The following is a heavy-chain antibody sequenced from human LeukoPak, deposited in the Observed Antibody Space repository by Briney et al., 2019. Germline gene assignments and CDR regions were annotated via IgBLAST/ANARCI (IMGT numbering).Heavy chain of an antibody. CDR2: IIPIFGTA. Sequence: SVKVSCKASGGTFSSYAISWVRQAPGQGLEWMGGIIPIFGTANYAQEFQGRVTITADESTSTAYMELSSLRSEDTAVYYCARDSPGPAVAVDWGQGTLVTVSS. J-gene: IGHJ4*02. CDR1: GGTFSSYA. V-gene: IGHV1-69*13. D-gene: IGHD6-19*01. CDR3: ARDSPGPAVAVD.